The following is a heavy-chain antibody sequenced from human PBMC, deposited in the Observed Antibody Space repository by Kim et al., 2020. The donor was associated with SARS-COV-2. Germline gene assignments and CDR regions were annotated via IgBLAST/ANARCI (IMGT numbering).Heavy chain of an antibody. V-gene: IGHV4-61*08. CDR2: IYYSGST. Sequence: SETLSLTCTVSGGSVSSGDYYWTWIRQPPGKGLEWIGYIYYSGSTNYNPSLKSRVTISADTSKTQFSLKLDSVTAADTALYYCARGSYGYDHWGQGTLVTVSS. D-gene: IGHD5-18*01. J-gene: IGHJ4*02. CDR3: ARGSYGYDH. CDR1: GGSVSSGDYY.